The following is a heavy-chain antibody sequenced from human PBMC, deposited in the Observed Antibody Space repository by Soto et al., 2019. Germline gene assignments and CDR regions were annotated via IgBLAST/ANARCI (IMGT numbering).Heavy chain of an antibody. CDR2: ISWNSGSI. D-gene: IGHD2-2*01. CDR3: AKDSLRYCSSTSCQNDYFDY. Sequence: SLRLSCAASGFTFDDYAMHWVRQAPGKGLEWVSGISWNSGSIGYADSVKGRFTISRDNAKNSLYLQMNSLRAEDTALYYCAKDSLRYCSSTSCQNDYFDYWGQGTLVTVSS. J-gene: IGHJ4*02. V-gene: IGHV3-9*01. CDR1: GFTFDDYA.